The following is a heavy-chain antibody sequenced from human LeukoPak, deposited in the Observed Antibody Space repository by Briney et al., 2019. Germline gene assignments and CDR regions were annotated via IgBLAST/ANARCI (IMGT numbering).Heavy chain of an antibody. D-gene: IGHD3-22*01. Sequence: SQTLSLTCTVSGGSISSGGYYWSWIRQHPGKGLEWIGYIYYSGSTYYNPSLESRVTISVDTSKNQFSLKLSSVTAADTAVYYCAREVRGYDSSGYPDFYWGQGTLVTVSS. V-gene: IGHV4-31*03. J-gene: IGHJ4*02. CDR2: IYYSGST. CDR1: GGSISSGGYY. CDR3: AREVRGYDSSGYPDFY.